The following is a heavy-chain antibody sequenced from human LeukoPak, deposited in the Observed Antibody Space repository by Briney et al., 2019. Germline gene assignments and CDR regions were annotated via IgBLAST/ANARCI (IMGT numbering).Heavy chain of an antibody. J-gene: IGHJ5*02. CDR2: INHSGST. CDR3: ASLWGSGWFDP. CDR1: GGSFSGYY. D-gene: IGHD7-27*01. Sequence: PSETLSLTCAVYGGSFSGYYWSWIRQPPGKGLEWIGEINHSGSTNYNPSLKSRVTISVDTSKNQFSLKLSSVTAADTAVYYCASLWGSGWFDPWGQGTLVTVSS. V-gene: IGHV4-34*09.